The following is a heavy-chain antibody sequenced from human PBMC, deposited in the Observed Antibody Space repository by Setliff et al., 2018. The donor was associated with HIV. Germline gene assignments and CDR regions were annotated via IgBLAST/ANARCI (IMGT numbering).Heavy chain of an antibody. CDR2: IYPGDSDT. Sequence: GESLKISCRGSGYTFTNYWIGWVRQMPGRGLEWMGIIYPGDSDTRYSPSFEGQVTMSADKSINTAYLQWNSLKASDTAMYYCARQPTDTVYYYYMDVWGKGTTVTVSS. CDR1: GYTFTNYW. D-gene: IGHD3-9*01. J-gene: IGHJ6*03. CDR3: ARQPTDTVYYYYMDV. V-gene: IGHV5-51*01.